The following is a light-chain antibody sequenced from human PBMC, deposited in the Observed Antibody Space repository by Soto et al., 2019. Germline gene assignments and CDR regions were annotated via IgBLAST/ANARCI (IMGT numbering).Light chain of an antibody. V-gene: IGLV1-44*01. CDR3: AAWDDSLNGVV. Sequence: QSVLTQPPSASGTPGQRVTISCSGSSSSIGSNTVNWYQQLPGTAPKLLIYNNDQRPSGVPDRFSGSKSGTSASLAISGLQSEDEAGYYCAAWDDSLNGVVFGGGTKLTVL. CDR1: SSSIGSNT. J-gene: IGLJ2*01. CDR2: NND.